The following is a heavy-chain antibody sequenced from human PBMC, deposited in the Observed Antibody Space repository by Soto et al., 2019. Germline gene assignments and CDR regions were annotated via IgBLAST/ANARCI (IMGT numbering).Heavy chain of an antibody. CDR1: GFSVSSSD. CDR2: IYSGGST. D-gene: IGHD6-6*01. Sequence: GGSLRLSCTASGFSVSSSDMSWVRQVPGEGLEWVSVIYSGGSTHDADYVKGRFSVSRDTSKNTVDLQMNSLRVDDTAVYYCGTSSRKDYHFTMDVWGQGTAVTVSS. CDR3: GTSSRKDYHFTMDV. V-gene: IGHV3-53*01. J-gene: IGHJ6*02.